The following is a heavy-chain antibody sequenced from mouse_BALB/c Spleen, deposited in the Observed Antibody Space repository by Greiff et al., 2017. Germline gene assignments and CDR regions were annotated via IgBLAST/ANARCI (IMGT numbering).Heavy chain of an antibody. D-gene: IGHD2-4*01. J-gene: IGHJ3*01. Sequence: VKLVESGAELVKPGASVKLSCKASGYTFTSYYMYWVKQRPGQGLEWIGEINPSNGGTNFNEKFKSKATLTVDKSSSTAYMQLSSLTSEDSAVYYCTRGYDYDGSWFAYWGQGTLVTVSA. CDR1: GYTFTSYY. CDR3: TRGYDYDGSWFAY. CDR2: INPSNGGT. V-gene: IGHV1S81*02.